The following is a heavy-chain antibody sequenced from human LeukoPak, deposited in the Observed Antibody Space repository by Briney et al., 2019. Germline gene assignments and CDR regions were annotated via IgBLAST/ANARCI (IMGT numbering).Heavy chain of an antibody. CDR2: IWSGKSNR. D-gene: IGHD4-11*01. CDR1: GFILYHHA. CDR3: AKYAQRGFAYSNSVQY. Sequence: GGSLRLSSAASGFILYHHARQWGCQAPGKGLEWVAVIWSGKSNRFYADSVRGRFTISRDDSRKTVYLQMEGMTAEDTAIYYCAKYAQRGFAYSNSVQYWGQGALVTVAS. V-gene: IGHV3-33*06. J-gene: IGHJ4*02.